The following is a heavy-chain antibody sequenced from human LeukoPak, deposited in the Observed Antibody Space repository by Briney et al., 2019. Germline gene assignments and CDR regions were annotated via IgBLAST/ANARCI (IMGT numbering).Heavy chain of an antibody. D-gene: IGHD2-2*01. CDR3: AKDRVVVVPAALDY. CDR1: GFTFSSYA. Sequence: PGGSLRLSCAAAGFTFSSYAVHWVRQAPGKGLEWVAVISYDGSNKYYADSVKGRFTISRDNSKNTLYLQMNSLRAEDTAVYYCAKDRVVVVPAALDYWGQGTLVTVSS. CDR2: ISYDGSNK. J-gene: IGHJ4*02. V-gene: IGHV3-30-3*01.